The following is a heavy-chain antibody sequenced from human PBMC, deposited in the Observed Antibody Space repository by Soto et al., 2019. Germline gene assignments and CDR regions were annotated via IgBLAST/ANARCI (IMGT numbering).Heavy chain of an antibody. D-gene: IGHD5-18*01. V-gene: IGHV3-15*01. CDR2: IKSKTEGGTT. CDR3: STYTYGYIPL. Sequence: EVQLVESGGGLVKPGESLRLSCAASGFTLSNTWMTWVRQAPGKGLEWVGRIKSKTEGGTTDYAAPVKGRFTISRDDSKNTPYLQINSLNTEVTAVYYCSTYTYGYIPLWGQGALVTVSS. J-gene: IGHJ4*02. CDR1: GFTLSNTW.